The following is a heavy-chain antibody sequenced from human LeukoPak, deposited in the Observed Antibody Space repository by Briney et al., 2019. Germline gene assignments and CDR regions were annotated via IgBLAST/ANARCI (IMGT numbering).Heavy chain of an antibody. CDR1: GGSISGGRYY. V-gene: IGHV4-61*02. Sequence: SETLSLTCTVSGGSISGGRYYWSWIRQPAGKGLEWIGRGYTSGSTNSNPSLKSRVTISVDTTKNQFSLKLSSVPAADPAVYYCERLPVLLWFGALLYAFDIWGQGTMVTVSS. D-gene: IGHD3-10*01. J-gene: IGHJ3*02. CDR3: ERLPVLLWFGALLYAFDI. CDR2: GYTSGST.